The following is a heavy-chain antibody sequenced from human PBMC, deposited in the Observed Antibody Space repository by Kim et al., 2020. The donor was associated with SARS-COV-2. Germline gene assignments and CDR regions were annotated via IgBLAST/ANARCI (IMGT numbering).Heavy chain of an antibody. V-gene: IGHV1-69*13. D-gene: IGHD3-16*02. CDR2: IIPIFGTA. CDR1: GGTFSSYA. Sequence: SVKVSCKASGGTFSSYAISWVRQAPGQGLEWMVGIIPIFGTANYAQKFHGRVTITADESTSTAYMELSSLRSEDTAVYYCAKADDYIWGSYRYTGVWFDPWGQGTLVTVSS. J-gene: IGHJ5*02. CDR3: AKADDYIWGSYRYTGVWFDP.